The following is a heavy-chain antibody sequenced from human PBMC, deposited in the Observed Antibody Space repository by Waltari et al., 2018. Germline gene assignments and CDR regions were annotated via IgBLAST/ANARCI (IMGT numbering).Heavy chain of an antibody. CDR2: INPNSGGT. CDR3: ARDLSSRIDYYYYGMDV. CDR1: GYTLTELS. D-gene: IGHD1-26*01. V-gene: IGHV1-2*06. Sequence: QVQLVQSGAEVKKPGASVKVSCKVSGYTLTELSMHWVRQAPGQGLEWMGRINPNSGGTNYAQKFQGRVTMTRDTSISTAYMELSRLRSDDTAVYYCARDLSSRIDYYYYGMDVWGQGTTVTVSS. J-gene: IGHJ6*02.